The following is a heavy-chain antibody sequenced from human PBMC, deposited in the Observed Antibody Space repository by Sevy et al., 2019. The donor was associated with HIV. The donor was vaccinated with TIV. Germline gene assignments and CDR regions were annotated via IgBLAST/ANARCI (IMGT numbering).Heavy chain of an antibody. CDR1: GGSISRSTYY. CDR3: ARDIISSGCVGDDAFDI. J-gene: IGHJ3*02. V-gene: IGHV4-61*02. Sequence: SETLSLTCTVSGGSISRSTYYWSWIRQPAGKGLEWIGRIYPSGSTNYNPSLKSRVARSVDTSKNQFSLQLSSVTAADTAVYYCARDIISSGCVGDDAFDIWGQGTLVTVSS. D-gene: IGHD6-19*01. CDR2: IYPSGST.